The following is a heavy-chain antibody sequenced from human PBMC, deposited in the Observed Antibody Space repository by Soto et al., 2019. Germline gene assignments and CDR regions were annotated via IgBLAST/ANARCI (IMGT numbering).Heavy chain of an antibody. CDR2: TYYRSKWYN. V-gene: IGHV6-1*01. CDR1: GDSVSSNSAA. CDR3: ARTSTSTGTYAFDI. Sequence: SQTLSLTCAISGDSVSSNSAAWNWIRQSPSRGLEWLGRTYYRSKWYNDYAVSVNSRITINPDTSKNQFSLQLNSVTPEYTAVYYCARTSTSTGTYAFDIWGQGTMVTVSS. J-gene: IGHJ3*02. D-gene: IGHD1-1*01.